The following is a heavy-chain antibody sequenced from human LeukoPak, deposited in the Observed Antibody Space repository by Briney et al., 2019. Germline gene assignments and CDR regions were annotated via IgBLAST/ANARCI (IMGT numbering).Heavy chain of an antibody. CDR2: IYYSGTT. D-gene: IGHD4/OR15-4a*01. V-gene: IGHV4-59*01. CDR3: AREDPQTKVPEGMDV. CDR1: GGSISLYY. Sequence: SSETLSLTCTVSGGSISLYYWSWIRQPPGKGLEWIGYIYYSGTTNYNPSLKSRVTISVDTSKNQFSLKLSSVTAADTAVYYCAREDPQTKVPEGMDVWGQGTTVTVSS. J-gene: IGHJ6*02.